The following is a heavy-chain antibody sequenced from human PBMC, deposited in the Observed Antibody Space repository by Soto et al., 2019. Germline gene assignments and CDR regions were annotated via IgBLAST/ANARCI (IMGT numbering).Heavy chain of an antibody. CDR3: ARGATRITMVRGVRTYYYYYGMDV. CDR1: GGSFSGCY. J-gene: IGHJ6*02. Sequence: SETLSLTCAVYGGSFSGCYWSWIRQPPGKGLEWIGEINHSGSTNYNPSLKSRVTISVDTSKNQFSLKLSSVTAADTAVYYCARGATRITMVRGVRTYYYYYGMDVWGQGTTVTVSS. V-gene: IGHV4-34*01. D-gene: IGHD3-10*01. CDR2: INHSGST.